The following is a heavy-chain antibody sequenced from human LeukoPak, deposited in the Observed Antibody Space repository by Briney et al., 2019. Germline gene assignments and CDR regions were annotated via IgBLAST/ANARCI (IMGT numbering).Heavy chain of an antibody. V-gene: IGHV3-23*01. D-gene: IGHD2-21*02. CDR3: AKYCGGDCFRNFDS. CDR2: IGHYGADI. J-gene: IGHJ4*02. CDR1: GFTFSNYA. Sequence: PGGSLRLSCAASGFTFSNYAMTWVRQAPGRGLEWVSVIGHYGADIHYADSVEGRFTIYRDNSANTLYLQMNSLRAEDTAVYYCAKYCGGDCFRNFDSWGQGTLVTVSS.